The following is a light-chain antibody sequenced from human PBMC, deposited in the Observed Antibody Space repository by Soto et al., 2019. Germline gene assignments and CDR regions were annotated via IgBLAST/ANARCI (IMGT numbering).Light chain of an antibody. Sequence: EIALTQSPGTLSLSPGERATLSCRASQSVSSSYLAWYQQKPGQAPRLLIYGVSNRATGVPARFSGSGSETEFTLTISSLQSEDFAVYYCQQYNNWPRTFGQGTKVDI. J-gene: IGKJ1*01. V-gene: IGKV3-15*01. CDR3: QQYNNWPRT. CDR1: QSVSSSY. CDR2: GVS.